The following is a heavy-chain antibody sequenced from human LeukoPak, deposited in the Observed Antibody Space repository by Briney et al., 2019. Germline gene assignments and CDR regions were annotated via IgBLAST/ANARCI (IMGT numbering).Heavy chain of an antibody. CDR3: ARDRTSTAGGAFDI. CDR2: ISYDGSNK. Sequence: GGSLRLSCAASGFTFSGCAIHWVRQAPGKGLEWVAVISYDGSNKYYADSVKGRFTISRDNSKNTLYLQMNSLRADDTAVYYCARDRTSTAGGAFDIWGQGTMVTVSS. V-gene: IGHV3-30-3*01. J-gene: IGHJ3*02. D-gene: IGHD2-2*01. CDR1: GFTFSGCA.